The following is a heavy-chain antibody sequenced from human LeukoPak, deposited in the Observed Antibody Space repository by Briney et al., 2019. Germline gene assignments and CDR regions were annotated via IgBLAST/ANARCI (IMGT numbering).Heavy chain of an antibody. D-gene: IGHD3-10*01. CDR3: ARKGRGPYGSVNGYFDY. Sequence: SETLSLTYVVYGGSFIGYYWSWIRQSPGKGLEWIGEINHSGSTNYNPSLKSRVTISVDTSKDQFSLKLNFVTAADTAVYYCARKGRGPYGSVNGYFDYWGQGTLVTVSS. V-gene: IGHV4-34*01. CDR2: INHSGST. J-gene: IGHJ4*02. CDR1: GGSFIGYY.